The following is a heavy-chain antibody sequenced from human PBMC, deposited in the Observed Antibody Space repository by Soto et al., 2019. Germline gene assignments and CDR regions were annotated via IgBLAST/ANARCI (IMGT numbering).Heavy chain of an antibody. CDR2: ISGSGDST. CDR3: AKAYGASHSPFDC. V-gene: IGHV3-23*01. J-gene: IGHJ4*02. D-gene: IGHD2-21*01. Sequence: EQLLESGGGLAQPGGSLRLSCAASGFTFRGYAMSWVRQAPGKGPEWVSGISGSGDSTYHAKSVKGRFIISRDNSKTTLYLEINSLRAEDTAVYYCAKAYGASHSPFDCWGQGTLVAVSS. CDR1: GFTFRGYA.